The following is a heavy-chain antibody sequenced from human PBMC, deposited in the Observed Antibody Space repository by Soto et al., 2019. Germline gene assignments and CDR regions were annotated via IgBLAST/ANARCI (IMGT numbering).Heavy chain of an antibody. V-gene: IGHV4-59*08. J-gene: IGHJ4*02. CDR2: IYYSGTT. Sequence: QVQLQESGPGLVKPSETLTLTCTVSGGSINTYYWSWIRQPPGKGLEWIGNIYYSGTTNYNPSLKSRVAMSVDTSRNQFSLRLSSVSAADTAVYYCARNAYGSWSYYTSLDYWGQGTLVSVSS. CDR1: GGSINTYY. CDR3: ARNAYGSWSYYTSLDY. D-gene: IGHD3-10*01.